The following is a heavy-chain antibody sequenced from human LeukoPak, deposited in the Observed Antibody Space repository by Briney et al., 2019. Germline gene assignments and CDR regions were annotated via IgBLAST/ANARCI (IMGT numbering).Heavy chain of an antibody. CDR2: IIPIFGTA. CDR3: ARVLLTSSSWSSRAFDI. CDR1: GGTFSSYA. D-gene: IGHD6-13*01. Sequence: ASVNVSCKASGGTFSSYAISWVRQAPGQGLEWMGGIIPIFGTANYAQKFQGRVTITTDESTSTAYMELSSLRSEDTAVYYCARVLLTSSSWSSRAFDIWGQGTMVTVSS. J-gene: IGHJ3*02. V-gene: IGHV1-69*05.